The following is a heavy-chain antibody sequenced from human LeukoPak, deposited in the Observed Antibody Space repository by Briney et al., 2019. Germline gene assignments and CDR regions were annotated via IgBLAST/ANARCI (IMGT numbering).Heavy chain of an antibody. CDR2: IRGSGETT. Sequence: GGSLRLSCAPSGFPFSAYAMSWVRQAPGKGREWVSGIRGSGETTYYAESVKGRFIIQRDNSKNTLYLQMNSLRAEDTAVYYCAHGAMYQLDYWGQGTLVTVSS. CDR3: AHGAMYQLDY. J-gene: IGHJ4*02. V-gene: IGHV3-23*01. CDR1: GFPFSAYA. D-gene: IGHD2-2*01.